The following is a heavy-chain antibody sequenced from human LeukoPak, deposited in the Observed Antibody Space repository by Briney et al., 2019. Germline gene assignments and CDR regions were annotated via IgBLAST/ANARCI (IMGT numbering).Heavy chain of an antibody. V-gene: IGHV1-2*02. J-gene: IGHJ4*02. CDR2: INPNSGGT. CDR3: ARSTRYNWNDDY. Sequence: ASVKVSCKASGYTFTGYYIHWVRQAPGQGLEWMGWINPNSGGTNYAQKFQGRVTMTRDTSISTAYMELSRLRSDDTAVYYCARSTRYNWNDDYWGQRTLVTVSS. D-gene: IGHD1-1*01. CDR1: GYTFTGYY.